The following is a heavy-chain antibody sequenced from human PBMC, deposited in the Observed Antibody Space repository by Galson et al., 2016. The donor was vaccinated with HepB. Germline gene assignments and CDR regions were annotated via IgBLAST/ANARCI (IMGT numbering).Heavy chain of an antibody. V-gene: IGHV1-58*01. CDR3: AAGAGYCSGDSYDTEWFDP. J-gene: IGHJ5*02. CDR1: GFTFSSSA. CDR2: IVVGSGNT. D-gene: IGHD2-15*01. Sequence: SVKVSCKASGFTFSSSAVQWVRQARGQQLEWIGWIVVGSGNTKYAHKFQERVTITRDMYTSTAYLELSSLRSEDTAVYYCAAGAGYCSGDSYDTEWFDPWGQGTLVTVSS.